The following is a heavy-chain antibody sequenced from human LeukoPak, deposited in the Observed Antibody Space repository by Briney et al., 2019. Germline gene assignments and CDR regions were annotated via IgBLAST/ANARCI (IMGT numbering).Heavy chain of an antibody. J-gene: IGHJ4*02. D-gene: IGHD1-1*01. CDR1: GSTFSSYA. V-gene: IGHV3-23*01. CDR3: ANSRTRPPKYYFDY. Sequence: GGSLRLSCAASGSTFSSYAMSWVRQAPGKGLEWVSAISGSGGSTYYADSVKGRFTISRDNSKNTLYLQMNSLRAEDTSVYYCANSRTRPPKYYFDYWGQGTLVTVSS. CDR2: ISGSGGST.